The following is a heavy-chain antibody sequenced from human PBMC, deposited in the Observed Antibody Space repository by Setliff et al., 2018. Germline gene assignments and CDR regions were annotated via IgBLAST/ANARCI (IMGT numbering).Heavy chain of an antibody. V-gene: IGHV3-30*10. Sequence: SLRLSCAASGFTLSSYGMHWVRQAPGKGLEWVAVVSHEGSTKYYTDSVKGRFTISRDNSKNTLYLQMNGLRAEDTAVYYCAREPFPYYFDYWGQGTLVTVSS. CDR1: GFTLSSYG. CDR2: VSHEGSTK. CDR3: AREPFPYYFDY. J-gene: IGHJ4*02.